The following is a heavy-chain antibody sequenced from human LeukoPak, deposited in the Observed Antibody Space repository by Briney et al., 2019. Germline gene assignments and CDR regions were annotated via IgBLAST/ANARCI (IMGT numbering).Heavy chain of an antibody. CDR3: ASSGYHPIRFPVDY. J-gene: IGHJ4*02. Sequence: PGGSLRLSCAASGFTFSSYWMSWVRQAPGKGLEWVANIKQDGSEKYYVDSVKGRFTISRDNAKNSLYLQMNSLRAEDTAVYYCASSGYHPIRFPVDYWGQGTLVTVSS. CDR2: IKQDGSEK. V-gene: IGHV3-7*01. CDR1: GFTFSSYW. D-gene: IGHD3-3*01.